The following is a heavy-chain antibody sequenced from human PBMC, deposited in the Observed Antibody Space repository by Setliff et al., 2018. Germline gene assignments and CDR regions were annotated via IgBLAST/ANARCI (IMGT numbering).Heavy chain of an antibody. CDR2: IYYRGDT. CDR3: ARAGTYRYFDY. J-gene: IGHJ4*02. V-gene: IGHV4-39*01. D-gene: IGHD1-1*01. Sequence: SETLSLTCTVSGASLSSGTYYWGWIRQPPGKGLEWIGRIYYRGDTYYNASLKGRLTISVDTTQNQFSLRLTSVTAADTAVYYCARAGTYRYFDYWGQGALVTVSS. CDR1: GASLSSGTYY.